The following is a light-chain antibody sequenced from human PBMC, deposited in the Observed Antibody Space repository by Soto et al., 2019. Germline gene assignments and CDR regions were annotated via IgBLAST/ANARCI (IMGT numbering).Light chain of an antibody. J-gene: IGKJ2*01. CDR3: QQHNGY. CDR2: DAS. Sequence: DIQMTQSPSTLSVSVGDRVTITCRAIQNISTWLAWYQQEPGKAPKVLIYDASSLESGVPSRFSGSGSGTEFTLTISSLQPDDFATYYCQQHNGYFGQGTKLEIK. CDR1: QNISTW. V-gene: IGKV1-5*01.